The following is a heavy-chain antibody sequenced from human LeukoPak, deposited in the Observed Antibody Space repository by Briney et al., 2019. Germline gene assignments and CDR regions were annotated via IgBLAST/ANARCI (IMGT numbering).Heavy chain of an antibody. Sequence: SETLSLTCAVYGGSFSGYYWSWIRQPPGKGLEWIGEINHSGSTNYNPSLKSRVTISVDTSKNQFSLKLSSVTAADTAVYYCARTWIQLWLQSEDYGMDVWGQGTTVTVSS. J-gene: IGHJ6*02. V-gene: IGHV4-34*01. CDR2: INHSGST. D-gene: IGHD5-18*01. CDR1: GGSFSGYY. CDR3: ARTWIQLWLQSEDYGMDV.